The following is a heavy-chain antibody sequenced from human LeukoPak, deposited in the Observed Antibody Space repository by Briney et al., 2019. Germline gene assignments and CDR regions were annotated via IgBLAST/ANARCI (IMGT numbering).Heavy chain of an antibody. CDR3: ASTFGDPLTNWFDP. V-gene: IGHV4-34*01. D-gene: IGHD3-10*01. CDR1: GGSFSGYY. J-gene: IGHJ5*02. CDR2: INHSGST. Sequence: KSSETLSLTCAVYGGSFSGYYWSWIRQPPGKGLEWIGEINHSGSTNYNPSLKSRVTISVDTSKNQFSLKLSSVTAADTAVYFCASTFGDPLTNWFDPWGQGTLVTVSS.